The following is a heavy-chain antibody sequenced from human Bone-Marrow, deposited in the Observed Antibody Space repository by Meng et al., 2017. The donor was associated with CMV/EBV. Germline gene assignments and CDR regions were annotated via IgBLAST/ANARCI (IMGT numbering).Heavy chain of an antibody. J-gene: IGHJ6*02. CDR1: GYTFTSYA. V-gene: IGHV1-3*02. CDR2: SNAGNGNT. CDR3: ARAGYCSSTSCYRVDLYYYGMDV. Sequence: ASVKVSCMASGYTFTSYAMHWVRQAPGQRLEWMGWSNAGNGNTKYSQEFQGRVTITRDTSASTAYMELSSLRSEDTAVYYCARAGYCSSTSCYRVDLYYYGMDVWGQGTTVTVSS. D-gene: IGHD2-2*02.